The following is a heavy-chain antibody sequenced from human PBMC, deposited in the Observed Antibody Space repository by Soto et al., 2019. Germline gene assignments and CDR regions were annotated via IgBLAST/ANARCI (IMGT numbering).Heavy chain of an antibody. Sequence: QVQLQQWGAGLLKPSETLSLTCAVYGGSFSGYYWSWIRQPPGKGLEWIGEINHSGSTNYNPSLKSRVTISVDTSKNQFSLKLSSVTAADTAVYYCASAYCRGGSCSLDFDYWGQGTLVTVSS. J-gene: IGHJ4*02. V-gene: IGHV4-34*01. CDR2: INHSGST. CDR3: ASAYCRGGSCSLDFDY. CDR1: GGSFSGYY. D-gene: IGHD2-15*01.